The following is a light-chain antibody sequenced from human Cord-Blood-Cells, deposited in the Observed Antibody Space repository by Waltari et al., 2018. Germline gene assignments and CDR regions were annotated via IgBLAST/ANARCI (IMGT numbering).Light chain of an antibody. CDR2: EGS. J-gene: IGLJ2*01. CDR3: CSYAGSSTV. V-gene: IGLV2-23*01. CDR1: SSDVGSYNL. Sequence: SPGQSITISCTGTSSDVGSYNLVSWYQQHPGKAPKLMIYEGSKRPAGVSNRFSGSKSGNTASLTISGLQDEDEADYYCCSYAGSSTVFGGGTKLTVL.